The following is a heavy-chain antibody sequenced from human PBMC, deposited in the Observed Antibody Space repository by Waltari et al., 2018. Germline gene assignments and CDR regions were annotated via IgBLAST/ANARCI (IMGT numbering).Heavy chain of an antibody. CDR3: AREGRSIAPAGTRRKDFTFDY. CDR1: GFSISSGYY. D-gene: IGHD6-13*01. Sequence: QVQLQESGPGLVKPSETLSLTCAVSGFSISSGYYWGWIRQPPGRGLEWIGSIYHSGSTYYHPSLKSRATISVDTSKNQFSLKLSSVTAADTAVYYCAREGRSIAPAGTRRKDFTFDYWGQGTLVTVSS. J-gene: IGHJ4*02. V-gene: IGHV4-38-2*02. CDR2: IYHSGST.